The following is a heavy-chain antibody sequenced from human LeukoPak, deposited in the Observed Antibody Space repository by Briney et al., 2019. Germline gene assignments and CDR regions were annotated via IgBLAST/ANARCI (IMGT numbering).Heavy chain of an antibody. J-gene: IGHJ5*02. Sequence: SETLSLTCTVSGYSISSGYYWGWIRQPSGKGLEWIGSIYHSGSTYYNPSLKSLVTISVDTSKNQFSLKLSSVTAADTAVYYCARDDTFGGVIPWGQGTLVTVSS. CDR3: ARDDTFGGVIP. V-gene: IGHV4-38-2*02. CDR2: IYHSGST. CDR1: GYSISSGYY. D-gene: IGHD3-16*01.